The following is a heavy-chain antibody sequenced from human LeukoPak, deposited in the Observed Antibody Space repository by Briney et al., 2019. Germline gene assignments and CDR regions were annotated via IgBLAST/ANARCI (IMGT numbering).Heavy chain of an antibody. V-gene: IGHV3-23*01. J-gene: IGHJ5*02. D-gene: IGHD6-13*01. CDR2: ISGSGGST. Sequence: GGSLRLSCAASGFTFSSYAMSWVRQAPGKGLEWVSAISGSGGSTYYADSVKGRFTISRDNSKNTLYLQMNSLRAEDTAVYYCAKREAGASSSWSSNWLDPWGQGTLVTVSS. CDR3: AKREAGASSSWSSNWLDP. CDR1: GFTFSSYA.